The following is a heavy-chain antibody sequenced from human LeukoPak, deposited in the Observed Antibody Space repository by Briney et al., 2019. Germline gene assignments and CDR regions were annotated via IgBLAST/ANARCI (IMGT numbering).Heavy chain of an antibody. CDR2: ISGSGGST. J-gene: IGHJ4*02. Sequence: GGSLRLSCAASGFTFSSYAMSWVRQAPGKGLEWVSAISGSGGSTCYADSVKGRFTISRDDSKNTLYLQMNSLRAEDTAVYYCAKERASSSWSDFDYWGQGTLVTVSS. D-gene: IGHD6-13*01. V-gene: IGHV3-23*01. CDR3: AKERASSSWSDFDY. CDR1: GFTFSSYA.